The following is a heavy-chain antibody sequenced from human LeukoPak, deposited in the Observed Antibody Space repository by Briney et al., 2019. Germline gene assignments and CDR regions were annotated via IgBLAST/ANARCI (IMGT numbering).Heavy chain of an antibody. CDR3: ARGSGYDFHFDY. J-gene: IGHJ4*03. Sequence: ASVKVSCKASGYTFTSYDINWVRQATGQGLEWMGWMNPNSGNTGYAQKFQGRVTMTRNTSISTAYMELSSLRSEDTAVYYCARGSGYDFHFDYWGQGTTVTVSS. V-gene: IGHV1-8*01. D-gene: IGHD5-12*01. CDR2: MNPNSGNT. CDR1: GYTFTSYD.